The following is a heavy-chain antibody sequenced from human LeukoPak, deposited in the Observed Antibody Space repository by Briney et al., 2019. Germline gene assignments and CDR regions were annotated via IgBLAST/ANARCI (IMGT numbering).Heavy chain of an antibody. V-gene: IGHV3-23*01. D-gene: IGHD6-13*01. CDR3: AKHRRVAAGSNSDC. CDR2: ISGSGSKT. CDR1: GFTFSHFA. J-gene: IGHJ4*02. Sequence: PGGSLRLSCVASGFTFSHFAMSWVRHTPGKGLEWVSAISGSGSKTYYLESVKGRFTISRDNSNNTLYVLMDSLRAEDTALYYCAKHRRVAAGSNSDCWGQGSLVTVSS.